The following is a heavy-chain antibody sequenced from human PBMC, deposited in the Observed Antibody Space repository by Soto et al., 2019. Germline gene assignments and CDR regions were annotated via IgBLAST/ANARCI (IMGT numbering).Heavy chain of an antibody. CDR2: IYFSGTT. D-gene: IGHD1-26*01. J-gene: IGHJ5*02. CDR1: GGSISSSSYY. CDR3: ARQSPDYLGSVGWFDP. Sequence: PSEPLSLTCTVSGGSISSSSYYWVWIRQPPGKGLEWIGGIYFSGTTDDNPSLKSRVTISVDTSKNQCPLKLRSVTAADTTVYYWARQSPDYLGSVGWFDPWGQGTPVTVSS. V-gene: IGHV4-39*01.